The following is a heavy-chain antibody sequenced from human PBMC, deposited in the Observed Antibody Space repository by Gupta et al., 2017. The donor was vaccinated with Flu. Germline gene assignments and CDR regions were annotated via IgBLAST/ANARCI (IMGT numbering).Heavy chain of an antibody. CDR3: VKVDTAMVRSY. D-gene: IGHD5-18*01. Sequence: QVQLVQSGAEVKKPGSSVKVSCKASGGTFSSYAISWVRQARGQGLEWMGGSIPIFGKANYAQKFQGRVTITADKSTSTAYMELSSLRSEDTAVYYCVKVDTAMVRSYWGQGTLVTVSS. CDR2: SIPIFGKA. V-gene: IGHV1-69*06. CDR1: GGTFSSYA. J-gene: IGHJ4*02.